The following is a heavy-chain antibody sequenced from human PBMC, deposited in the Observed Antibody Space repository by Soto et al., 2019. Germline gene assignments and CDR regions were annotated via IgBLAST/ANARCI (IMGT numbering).Heavy chain of an antibody. CDR1: GGSISSSSYY. CDR2: IYYSGST. V-gene: IGHV4-39*01. CDR3: ARYCSGGSCYFQSSYYYGMDV. D-gene: IGHD2-15*01. J-gene: IGHJ6*02. Sequence: PSETLSLTCTVSGGSISSSSYYWGWIRQPPGKGLEWIGSIYYSGSTYYNPSLKSRVTISVDTSKNQFSLKLSSVTAADTAVYYCARYCSGGSCYFQSSYYYGMDVWGQGTTVTVSS.